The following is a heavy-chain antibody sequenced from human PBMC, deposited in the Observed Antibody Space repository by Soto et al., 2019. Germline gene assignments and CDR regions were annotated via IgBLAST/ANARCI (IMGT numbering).Heavy chain of an antibody. D-gene: IGHD3-10*01. J-gene: IGHJ4*02. Sequence: EVQLVESGGGLIQPGGSLRLSCAVSGFTVSNNYMSWVRQAPGKGLEGVSVIYSGGYTAYGDSVKGRFTISRDNSKNTLILQKTGPRAGAPAVFYCAAHAGGGGYWGQGTLVTVSS. CDR2: IYSGGYT. V-gene: IGHV3-53*01. CDR1: GFTVSNNY. CDR3: AAHAGGGGY.